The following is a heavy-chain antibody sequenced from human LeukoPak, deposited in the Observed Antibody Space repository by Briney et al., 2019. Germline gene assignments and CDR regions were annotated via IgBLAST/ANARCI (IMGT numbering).Heavy chain of an antibody. D-gene: IGHD3-10*01. CDR3: ARGPGGPNCAFDI. CDR2: IYSGGST. J-gene: IGHJ3*02. CDR1: GFTVSSNY. V-gene: IGHV3-53*01. Sequence: GGSLRLSCAASGFTVSSNYMSWVRQAPGKGLEWVSVIYSGGSTYYADSVKGRFTISRDNSKNTLYLQMNSLRAKDTAVYYCARGPGGPNCAFDIWGQGTMVTVSS.